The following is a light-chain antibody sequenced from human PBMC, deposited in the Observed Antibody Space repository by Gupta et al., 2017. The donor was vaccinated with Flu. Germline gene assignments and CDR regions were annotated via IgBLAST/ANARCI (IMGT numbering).Light chain of an antibody. J-gene: IGKJ3*01. CDR1: RDIANS. CDR3: HHYNNFPPTKFT. CDR2: GAS. Sequence: DIQMTQSPSSLSAYVGDRVTITCQASRDIANSLNWYQQKPGKAPKLLIYGASNLETGVPSRFSGSGSGTGFTFTISSLQPEDIGTYFCHHYNNFPPTKFTFGPGTTVEI. V-gene: IGKV1-33*01.